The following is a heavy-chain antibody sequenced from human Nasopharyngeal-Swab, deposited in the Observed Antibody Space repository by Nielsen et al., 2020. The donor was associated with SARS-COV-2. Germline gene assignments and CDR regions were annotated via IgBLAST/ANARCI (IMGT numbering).Heavy chain of an antibody. CDR1: GSTLTEIS. Sequence: ASVKVSYKVSGSTLTEISMNWVRQAHGRGLEWMGGFDPEDGETIYEQKFQGRVTMTDDTSIDTAYMEQSSLRSEDTAVYYCAASQWGEYFDYWGQGTLVSVSS. J-gene: IGHJ4*02. CDR2: FDPEDGET. CDR3: AASQWGEYFDY. V-gene: IGHV1-24*01. D-gene: IGHD3-16*01.